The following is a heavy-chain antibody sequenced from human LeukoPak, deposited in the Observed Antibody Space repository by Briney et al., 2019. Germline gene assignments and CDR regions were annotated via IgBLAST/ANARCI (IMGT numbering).Heavy chain of an antibody. CDR2: INTGNGNT. V-gene: IGHV1-3*04. CDR3: ARAVPDRKFGEPYFDY. J-gene: IGHJ4*02. CDR1: GYTFTTYP. Sequence: ASVKVSCKASGYTFTTYPMHWVRQAPGQRLEWMGWINTGNGNTKYSQKFPGRVTITRDTSASTAYMELSSLRSEDTAVYYCARAVPDRKFGEPYFDYWGQGTLVTVSS. D-gene: IGHD3-10*01.